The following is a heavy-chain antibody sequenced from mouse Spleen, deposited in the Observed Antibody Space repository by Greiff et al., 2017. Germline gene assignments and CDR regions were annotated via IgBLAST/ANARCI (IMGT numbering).Heavy chain of an antibody. V-gene: IGHV5-17*01. J-gene: IGHJ1*01. D-gene: IGHD1-1*01. CDR2: ISSGSSTI. CDR1: GFTFSDYG. CDR3: ARGYYGYWYFDV. Sequence: DVQLVESGGGLVKPGGSLKLSCAASGFTFSDYGMHWVRQAPEKGLEWVAYISSGSSTIYYADTVKGRFTISRDNAKNTLFLQMTSLRSEDTAMYYCARGYYGYWYFDVWGAGTTVTVSS.